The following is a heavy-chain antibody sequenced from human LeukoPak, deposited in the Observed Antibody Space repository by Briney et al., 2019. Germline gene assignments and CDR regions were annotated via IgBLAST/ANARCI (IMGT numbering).Heavy chain of an antibody. CDR1: VASISSSNW. CDR3: ARAASYYYYGMDV. V-gene: IGHV4-4*02. Sequence: SETLSLTCAVSVASISSSNWWSWVCQPAGKGLEWIGEIYHSGSTNYNPSLKSRVTISVDKSKNQFSLKLSSVTAADTAVYYCARAASYYYYGMDVWGQGTTVTVSS. J-gene: IGHJ6*02. CDR2: IYHSGST.